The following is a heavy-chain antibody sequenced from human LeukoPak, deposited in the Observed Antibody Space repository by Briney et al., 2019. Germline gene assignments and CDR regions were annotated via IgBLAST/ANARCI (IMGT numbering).Heavy chain of an antibody. CDR3: ARDRAFDDFWSGYPDY. D-gene: IGHD3-3*01. CDR1: GYTFTSYG. Sequence: VASVKVSCKASGYTFTSYGISWVRQAPGQGLEWMGWISAYNGNTNYAQKLQGRVTMTTDTSTSTAYMELRSLRSDDTAVYYCARDRAFDDFWSGYPDYWGQGTLVTVSS. V-gene: IGHV1-18*01. J-gene: IGHJ4*02. CDR2: ISAYNGNT.